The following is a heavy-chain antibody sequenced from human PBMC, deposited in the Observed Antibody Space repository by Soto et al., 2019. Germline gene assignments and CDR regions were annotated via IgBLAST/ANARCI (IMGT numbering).Heavy chain of an antibody. V-gene: IGHV3-74*03. CDR1: GFTFGDYW. J-gene: IGHJ4*02. Sequence: PGWSLRLSCAASGFTFGDYWMHCVRQPPGKGPEWVSRMTGDGRTTQYADSVKGRFTASRDNAKSTLYLQMNSLRAEDTAVYYCATAEVEYWGPGTMVTVSS. CDR3: ATAEVEY. CDR2: MTGDGRTT.